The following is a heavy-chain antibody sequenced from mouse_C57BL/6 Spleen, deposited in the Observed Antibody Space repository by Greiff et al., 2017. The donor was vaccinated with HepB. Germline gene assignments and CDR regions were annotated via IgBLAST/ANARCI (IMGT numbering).Heavy chain of an antibody. CDR3: ARGGGYDFDY. D-gene: IGHD2-2*01. V-gene: IGHV1-55*01. CDR2: IYPGSGST. CDR1: GYTFTSYW. J-gene: IGHJ2*01. Sequence: LQPGAELVKPGASVKMSCKASGYTFTSYWITWVKQRPGQGLEWIGDIYPGSGSTNYNEKFKSKATLTVDTSSSTAYMQLSSLTSEDSAVYYCARGGGYDFDYWGQGTTLTVSS.